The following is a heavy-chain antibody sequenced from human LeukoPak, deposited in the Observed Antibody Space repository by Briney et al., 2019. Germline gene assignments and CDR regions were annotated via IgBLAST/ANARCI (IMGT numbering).Heavy chain of an antibody. CDR1: GFTFSSYS. V-gene: IGHV3-48*01. CDR2: ISSSSSTI. J-gene: IGHJ4*02. D-gene: IGHD6-13*01. Sequence: GGSLRLSCAASGFTFSSYSMNWVRQAPGKGLEWVSYISSSSSTIYYADAVKGRFTISRDNSRTTLYLQMNSLRAEDTALYYCAKRSSSSWLQIDYWGQGTLVTVSS. CDR3: AKRSSSSWLQIDY.